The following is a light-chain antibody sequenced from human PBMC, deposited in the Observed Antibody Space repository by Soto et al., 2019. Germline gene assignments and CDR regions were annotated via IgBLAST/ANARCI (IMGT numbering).Light chain of an antibody. Sequence: AIRMTQSPSSLSASTGDRVTITCRASQGISSYLAWYQQKPGKAPKLLIYAASTLQSGVPSRFSGSGSWTDFSLTISCLQSEDFSNYYCQQYYSYPRTFGQGTKVEIK. CDR3: QQYYSYPRT. CDR2: AAS. J-gene: IGKJ1*01. V-gene: IGKV1-8*01. CDR1: QGISSY.